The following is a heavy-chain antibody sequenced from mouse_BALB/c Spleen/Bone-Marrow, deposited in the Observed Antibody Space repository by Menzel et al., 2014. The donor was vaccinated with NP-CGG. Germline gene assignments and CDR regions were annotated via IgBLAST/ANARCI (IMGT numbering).Heavy chain of an antibody. Sequence: EVQRVESGGGLVQPKGPLKLSCAASGFTFNTYALNWVRQAPGTGLEWVARIRRKSNNYATYYVASVKDTYTISKDDSKSMLDLQMNNLKAEDTAMYCCGTSSYFDVWGAGTTVTVSS. J-gene: IGHJ1*01. CDR2: IRRKSNNYAT. CDR1: GFTFNTYA. CDR3: GTSSYFDV. V-gene: IGHV10-1*02.